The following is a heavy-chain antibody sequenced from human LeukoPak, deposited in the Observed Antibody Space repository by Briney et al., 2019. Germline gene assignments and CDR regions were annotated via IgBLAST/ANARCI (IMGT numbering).Heavy chain of an antibody. CDR3: ARVRWGGLYYFDY. J-gene: IGHJ4*02. V-gene: IGHV3-74*01. CDR2: INSDGRIT. Sequence: PGGSLRLSCAASGFTFSSYEMNWVRQAPGKGLVGVSRINSDGRITNYADSVKGRFTISRDNAKNTLYLQMNSLRAEDTAVYYCARVRWGGLYYFDYWGQGTLVTVSS. D-gene: IGHD3-16*01. CDR1: GFTFSSYE.